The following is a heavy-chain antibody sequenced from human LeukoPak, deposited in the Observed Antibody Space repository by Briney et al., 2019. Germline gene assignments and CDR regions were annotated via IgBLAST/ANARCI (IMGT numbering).Heavy chain of an antibody. D-gene: IGHD1-14*01. CDR1: GFTFSSYA. V-gene: IGHV3-23*01. CDR3: AKDRSLGRASYFDY. CDR2: ISAGCDAA. Sequence: AGSLTLSCAASGFTFSSYAMTWVRQAPGKGLEWVSTISAGCDAASYADSVRGRFTFSRDNSKNTLYLQMSSLGAEDTAVYYCAKDRSLGRASYFDYWGQGTLVAVSS. J-gene: IGHJ4*02.